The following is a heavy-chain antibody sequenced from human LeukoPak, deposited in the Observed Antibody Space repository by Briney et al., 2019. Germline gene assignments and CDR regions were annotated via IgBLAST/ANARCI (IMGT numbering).Heavy chain of an antibody. V-gene: IGHV3-7*01. D-gene: IGHD3-10*01. CDR1: GFTFSTHW. CDR3: ARLNYYANKGPDAFDI. J-gene: IGHJ3*02. Sequence: PGGSLRLSCAASGFTFSTHWMTWVRQAPGKGLEWVANIKQDGSETYYVDSVKGRFTISRDNAKNSLYLQMNSLRTEDTAVYSCARLNYYANKGPDAFDIWGQGTMVTVSS. CDR2: IKQDGSET.